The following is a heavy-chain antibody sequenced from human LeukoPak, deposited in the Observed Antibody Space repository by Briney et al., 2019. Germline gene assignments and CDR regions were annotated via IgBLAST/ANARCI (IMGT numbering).Heavy chain of an antibody. Sequence: SETLSLTCTVSGGSVSSSSYYWSWIRQPPGKGLEWIGSIYYSGSSFYNPSLPSRVTISVDTSKNQFSLKLSSVTAADTAVYYCASRSGGGYWGQGTLVSVSS. V-gene: IGHV4-39*01. J-gene: IGHJ4*02. CDR2: IYYSGSS. CDR3: ASRSGGGY. CDR1: GGSVSSSSYY. D-gene: IGHD6-25*01.